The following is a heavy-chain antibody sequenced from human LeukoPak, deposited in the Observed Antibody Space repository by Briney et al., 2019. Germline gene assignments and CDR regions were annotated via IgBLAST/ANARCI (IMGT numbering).Heavy chain of an antibody. D-gene: IGHD1-26*01. J-gene: IGHJ4*02. CDR3: VGGSDFDY. CDR2: ISPYNGNR. V-gene: IGHV1-18*01. CDR1: GYTFTSYG. Sequence: AASVKVSCKASGYTFTSYGITWVRQAPGQGLEWMGWISPYNGNRDYAQKLQGRVTMTTDTSTSTAYVELRSLRSDDTAMYYCVGGSDFDYWGQGTLVTVSS.